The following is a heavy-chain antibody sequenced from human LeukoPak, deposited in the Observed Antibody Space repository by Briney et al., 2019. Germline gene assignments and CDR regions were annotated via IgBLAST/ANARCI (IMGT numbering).Heavy chain of an antibody. D-gene: IGHD2-21*02. V-gene: IGHV1-46*01. CDR3: ARGTYCGGDCYPTDY. CDR2: INPSGGST. Sequence: GASVKVSCKASGYTFTSYYMHWVRQAPGQGLEWMGIINPSGGSTSYAQKFQGRVTMTRDTSTSTVYMELSSLRSEDTAVYYCARGTYCGGDCYPTDYWGQGTLVTVSS. CDR1: GYTFTSYY. J-gene: IGHJ4*02.